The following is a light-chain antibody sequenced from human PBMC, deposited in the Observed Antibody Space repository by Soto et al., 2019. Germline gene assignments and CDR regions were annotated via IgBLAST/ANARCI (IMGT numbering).Light chain of an antibody. V-gene: IGKV3D-7*01. J-gene: IGKJ1*01. CDR3: QQDYNLPRT. CDR1: QSVSSSY. Sequence: EMIMTQSPATLSLSPGERATLSCTASQSVSSSYLSWYQQKPGQAPSLLIYAASTRATGIPARFSGSGSGTDFTLTISSLQPEDFAVYYCQQDYNLPRTFGQGTKVEIK. CDR2: AAS.